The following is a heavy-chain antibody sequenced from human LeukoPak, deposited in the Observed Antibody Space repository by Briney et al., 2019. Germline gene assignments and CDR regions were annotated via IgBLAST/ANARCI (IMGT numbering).Heavy chain of an antibody. J-gene: IGHJ4*02. V-gene: IGHV1-2*02. D-gene: IGHD5-12*01. CDR2: INPNSGGT. Sequence: GASVKVSCTASGYTFTGYYMHWVRQAPGQGLEWMGWINPNSGGTNYAQKFQGRVTMTRDTSASTAYMELSRLRSDDTAVYYCARDRVATVPFDYWGQGTLVTVSS. CDR3: ARDRVATVPFDY. CDR1: GYTFTGYY.